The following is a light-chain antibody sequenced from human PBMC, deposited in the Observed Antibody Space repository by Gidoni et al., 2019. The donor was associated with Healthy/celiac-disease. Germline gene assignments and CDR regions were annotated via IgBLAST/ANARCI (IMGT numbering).Light chain of an antibody. Sequence: QSALTQPASASGSPGQSITISCTGTSSDVGGYNYVSWYQQHPGKAPKLMIYDVSNRPLGVSNRFSGSKSGNTASLTISGLQAEDEADYYCSSYTSSRTVVFGGGTKLTVL. V-gene: IGLV2-14*03. J-gene: IGLJ2*01. CDR1: SSDVGGYNY. CDR3: SSYTSSRTVV. CDR2: DVS.